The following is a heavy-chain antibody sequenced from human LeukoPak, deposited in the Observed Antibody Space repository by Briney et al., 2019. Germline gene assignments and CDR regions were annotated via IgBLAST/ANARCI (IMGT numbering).Heavy chain of an antibody. J-gene: IGHJ5*02. V-gene: IGHV1-2*02. D-gene: IGHD6-13*01. CDR1: GYTFTGYY. CDR3: ARTPVSYSSSWYTWFDP. CDR2: INPNSGGT. Sequence: GASVKVSCKASGYTFTGYYMHWVRQAPGQGLEWMGWINPNSGGTNYAQKFQGRVTMTRDTSISTAYMELSRLRSDDTAVYYCARTPVSYSSSWYTWFDPWGQGTLVTVYS.